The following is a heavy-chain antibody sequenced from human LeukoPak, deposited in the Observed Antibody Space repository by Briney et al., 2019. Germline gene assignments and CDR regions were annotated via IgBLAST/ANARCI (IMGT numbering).Heavy chain of an antibody. CDR1: GFTFRSYE. D-gene: IGHD3-3*01. CDR3: ARSARLMKGVVEVTALDD. J-gene: IGHJ4*02. V-gene: IGHV3-48*03. Sequence: GGSLRLSCEDSGFTFRSYEMNWVRQAPGKGLEWIAYLSSSGSAFSYADSVKGRFTIARDNAKNSVYLEMNSLRADDTAVYYCARSARLMKGVVEVTALDDWGQGTLVTISS. CDR2: LSSSGSAF.